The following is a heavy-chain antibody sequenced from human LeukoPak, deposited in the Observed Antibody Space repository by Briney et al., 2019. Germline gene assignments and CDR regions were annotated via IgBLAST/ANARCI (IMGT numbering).Heavy chain of an antibody. CDR1: GFTFSSYA. CDR2: ISYDGSNK. CDR3: ASLHGDY. V-gene: IGHV3-30*14. J-gene: IGHJ4*02. Sequence: GGSLRLSCAASGFTFSSYAMHWVRQAPGKGLEWVAVISYDGSNKYYADSVKGRFTISRDNSKNTLYLQMNSLRAEDTAVYYCASLHGDYWGQGTLVTVSS.